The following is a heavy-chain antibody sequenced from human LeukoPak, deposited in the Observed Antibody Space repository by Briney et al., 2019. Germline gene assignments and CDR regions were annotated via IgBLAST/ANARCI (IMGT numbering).Heavy chain of an antibody. V-gene: IGHV3-30*18. Sequence: PGGSLRLSCAASGFTFSSYGMHWVRQAPGKGLEWVAVISYDGSNKYYADSVKGRFTISRDNSKNTLYLQMNSLRAEDTAVYYCAKGSGYEDSLLHWGQGTLVTVSS. D-gene: IGHD3-22*01. J-gene: IGHJ4*02. CDR1: GFTFSSYG. CDR2: ISYDGSNK. CDR3: AKGSGYEDSLLH.